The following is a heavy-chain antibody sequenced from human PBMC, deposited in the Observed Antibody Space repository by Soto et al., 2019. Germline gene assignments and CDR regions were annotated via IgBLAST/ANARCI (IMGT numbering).Heavy chain of an antibody. J-gene: IGHJ3*02. D-gene: IGHD2-2*03. CDR1: GGSISSYY. Sequence: SETLSLTCTVSGGSISSYYWSWIRQPPGKGLEWIGYIYYSGSTNYNPSLKSRVTISVDTSKNQFSLKLSSVTAADTAVYYCARMMDGVPAFDICGQGTMVTVSS. CDR3: ARMMDGVPAFDI. V-gene: IGHV4-59*01. CDR2: IYYSGST.